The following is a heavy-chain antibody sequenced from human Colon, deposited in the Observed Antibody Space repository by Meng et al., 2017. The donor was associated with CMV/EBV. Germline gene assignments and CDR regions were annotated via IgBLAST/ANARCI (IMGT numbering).Heavy chain of an antibody. CDR2: IYWDDDK. V-gene: IGHV2-5*02. CDR3: AHKSLPAAFFDY. Sequence: QIPLKESGPTLVKPTQTLTLTLTFSGFSLNTYEVGVGWFRQPPGKAPEWLALIYWDDDKRYRSSLGNRLTLTHDASKNQVVLTMTDMDPVDTATYYCAHKSLPAAFFDYWSQGTLVTVSS. D-gene: IGHD2-2*01. CDR1: GFSLNTYEVG. J-gene: IGHJ4*02.